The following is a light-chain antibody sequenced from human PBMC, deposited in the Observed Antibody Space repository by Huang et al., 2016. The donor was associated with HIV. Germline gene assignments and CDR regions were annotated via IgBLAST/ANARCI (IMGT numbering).Light chain of an antibody. CDR1: QSITSN. CDR2: GAS. CDR3: QQYNKWPYT. V-gene: IGKV3-15*01. J-gene: IGKJ2*01. Sequence: ELVMTQSAATLSVSPGARATLSCKSSQSITSNLAWYQQKPGQAPRLLIYGASTRAIGIPARFSGSGSETEFTLTISSLQSEDFAVYYCQQYNKWPYTFGQGTKLGIK.